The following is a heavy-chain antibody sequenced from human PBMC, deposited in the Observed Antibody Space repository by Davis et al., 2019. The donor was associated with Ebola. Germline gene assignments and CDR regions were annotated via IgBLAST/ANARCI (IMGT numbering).Heavy chain of an antibody. CDR2: IGPLGDA. CDR3: AKDLYGDYKLDC. V-gene: IGHV3-13*01. J-gene: IGHJ4*02. D-gene: IGHD4-17*01. CDR1: GFTFSRFD. Sequence: GESLKISCVASGFTFSRFDMHWVRQRTGKGLEWVSRIGPLGDALYPDSVRGRFIMSRDNGKNSLYLQMDSLRAEDTAIYYCAKDLYGDYKLDCWGQRTLVTVSS.